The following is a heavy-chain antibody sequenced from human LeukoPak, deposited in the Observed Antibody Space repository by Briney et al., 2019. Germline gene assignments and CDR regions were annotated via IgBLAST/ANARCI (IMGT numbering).Heavy chain of an antibody. D-gene: IGHD6-6*01. CDR2: IRYDGSNK. V-gene: IGHV3-30*02. CDR3: AKDGRIAARPSYFDY. CDR1: GFTFSSYG. Sequence: GGSLRLSCAASGFTFSSYGMHWVRQAPGEGLEWVAFIRYDGSNKYYADSVKGRFTISRDNSKNTLYLQMNSLRAEDTAVYYCAKDGRIAARPSYFDYWGQGTLVTVSS. J-gene: IGHJ4*02.